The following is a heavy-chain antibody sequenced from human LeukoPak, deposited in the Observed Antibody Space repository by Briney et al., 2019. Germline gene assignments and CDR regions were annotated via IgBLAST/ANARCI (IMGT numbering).Heavy chain of an antibody. V-gene: IGHV3-48*01. CDR2: ISGGSTVI. Sequence: GGSLGLSCAASGFTFSSYNMNWVRQAPGKGLEWVSYISGGSTVIDYADSVKGRFTISRDNAKNSLYLQMNSLRGEDTAVYYCARTRGYNYGYSDDWGQGTLVTVSS. D-gene: IGHD5-18*01. J-gene: IGHJ4*02. CDR3: ARTRGYNYGYSDD. CDR1: GFTFSSYN.